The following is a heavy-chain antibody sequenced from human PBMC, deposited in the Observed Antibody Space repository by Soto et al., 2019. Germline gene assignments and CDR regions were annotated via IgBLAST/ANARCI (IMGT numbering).Heavy chain of an antibody. CDR2: IKQDGSEK. V-gene: IGHV3-7*03. CDR3: AREPYSGVDV. J-gene: IGHJ6*02. D-gene: IGHD5-12*01. CDR1: GFTCSSYG. Sequence: GSLRLYFAASGFTCSSYGMSWVRQAPGKGLEWVANIKQDGSEKYYVDSVKGRFTISRDNAKNSLYLQMNSLRAEDTAVYYCAREPYSGVDVWGQGTTVTVSS.